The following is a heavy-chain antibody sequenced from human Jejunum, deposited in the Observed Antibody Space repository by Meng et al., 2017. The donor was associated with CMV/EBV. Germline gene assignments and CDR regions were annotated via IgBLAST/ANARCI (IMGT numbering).Heavy chain of an antibody. V-gene: IGHV4-61*01. CDR2: VYYTGRT. Sequence: QLQLQESGPGLVRPSETLSRPCTVSGASLSSGTYYWSWIRQPPGKGLEWIATVYYTGRTTYSPSLKSRLTISVDTSENQFSLKLTSVTAADTAVYHCARAVRGDSTFDFWGQGTLVTVSS. J-gene: IGHJ4*02. CDR3: ARAVRGDSTFDF. CDR1: GASLSSGTYY. D-gene: IGHD2-21*02.